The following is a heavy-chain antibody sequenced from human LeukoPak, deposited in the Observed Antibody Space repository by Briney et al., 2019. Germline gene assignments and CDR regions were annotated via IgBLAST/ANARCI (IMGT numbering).Heavy chain of an antibody. CDR2: ISYDGSNK. J-gene: IGHJ4*02. V-gene: IGHV3-30*18. CDR3: AKSGTVTTSPFDY. D-gene: IGHD4-17*01. Sequence: PGRSLRLSCAASGFTFSSYGMHWVRQAPGKGLEWVAVISYDGSNKYYADSVKGRFTISRDNSKNTLYLQMNSLRAEDTAVYYCAKSGTVTTSPFDYWGQGTLLTVSS. CDR1: GFTFSSYG.